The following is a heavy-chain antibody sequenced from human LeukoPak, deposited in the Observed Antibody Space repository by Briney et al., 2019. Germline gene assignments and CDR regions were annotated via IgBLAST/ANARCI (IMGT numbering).Heavy chain of an antibody. D-gene: IGHD3-22*01. CDR3: AKGSYYYDSSGPFDY. CDR2: ISSSGSTI. CDR1: GFTFSSYE. J-gene: IGHJ4*02. V-gene: IGHV3-48*03. Sequence: PGGSLRLSCAASGFTFSSYEMNWVRQAPGKGLEWVSYISSSGSTIYYADSVKGRFTISRDNAKNSLYLQMNSLRAEDTAVYYCAKGSYYYDSSGPFDYWGQGTLVTVSS.